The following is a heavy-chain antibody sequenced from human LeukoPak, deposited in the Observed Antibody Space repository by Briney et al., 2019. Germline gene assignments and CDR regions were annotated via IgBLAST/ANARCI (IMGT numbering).Heavy chain of an antibody. J-gene: IGHJ4*02. CDR3: ARADVLRYFDWLNPFDY. CDR2: ISAYNGNT. Sequence: GASVKVSCKASGYTFTSYGISWVRQAPGQGLEWMGWISAYNGNTNYAQELQGRVTMTTDTSTSTAYMELRSLRSDDTAVYYCARADVLRYFDWLNPFDYWGQGTLVTVSS. CDR1: GYTFTSYG. V-gene: IGHV1-18*01. D-gene: IGHD3-9*01.